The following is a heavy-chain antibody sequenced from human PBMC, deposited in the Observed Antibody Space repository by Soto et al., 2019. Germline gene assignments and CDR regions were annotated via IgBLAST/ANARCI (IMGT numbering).Heavy chain of an antibody. CDR2: ISADSRVT. CDR3: AREGAYTHGACFEY. Sequence: GGSLRLSCAASGFTFSSYVAHWVRQAPGKGLEWVAVISADSRVTYYADSVKGRFTISRDNSKNMLYLQMSSLRDEDTAVFYCAREGAYTHGACFEYWGQGTPVTVSS. J-gene: IGHJ4*02. V-gene: IGHV3-30*04. D-gene: IGHD2-21*02. CDR1: GFTFSSYV.